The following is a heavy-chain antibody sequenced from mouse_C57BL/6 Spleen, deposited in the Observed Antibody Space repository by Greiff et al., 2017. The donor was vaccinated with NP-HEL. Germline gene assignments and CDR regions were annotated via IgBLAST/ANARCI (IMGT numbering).Heavy chain of an antibody. J-gene: IGHJ1*03. CDR1: GFTFSSYA. CDR3: AREGNEGYFDV. V-gene: IGHV5-4*01. Sequence: DVMLVESGGGLVKPGGSLKLSCAASGFTFSSYAMSWVRQTPEKRLEWVATISDGGSYTYYPDNVKGRFTISRDNAKNNLYLQMSHLKSEDTAMYYCAREGNEGYFDVWGTGTTVTVSS. CDR2: ISDGGSYT.